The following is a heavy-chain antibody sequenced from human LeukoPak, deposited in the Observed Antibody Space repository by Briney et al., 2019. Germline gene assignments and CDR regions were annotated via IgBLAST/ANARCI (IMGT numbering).Heavy chain of an antibody. D-gene: IGHD6-13*01. CDR3: ARRAAGYTYYFDY. CDR1: GGTFSSYA. CDR2: IIPILGIA. Sequence: GASVKVSCKASGGTFSSYAISWVRQAPRQGLEWMGRIIPILGIANYAQKFQGRVAITADKSTSPAYMELSSLRSEDTAVYYCARRAAGYTYYFDYWGQGTLVTVST. V-gene: IGHV1-69*04. J-gene: IGHJ4*02.